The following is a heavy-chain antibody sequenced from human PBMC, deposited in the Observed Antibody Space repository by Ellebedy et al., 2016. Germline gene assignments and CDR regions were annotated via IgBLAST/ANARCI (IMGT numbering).Heavy chain of an antibody. CDR2: ISSSSSYI. J-gene: IGHJ4*02. D-gene: IGHD6-13*01. CDR1: GFTFSSYS. CDR3: ARGTAAAGTGY. Sequence: GGSLRLXXAASGFTFSSYSMNWVRQAPGKGLERVSSISSSSSYIYYADSVKGRFTISRDNAKNSLYLQMNSLRAEDTAVYYCARGTAAAGTGYWGQGTLVTVSS. V-gene: IGHV3-21*01.